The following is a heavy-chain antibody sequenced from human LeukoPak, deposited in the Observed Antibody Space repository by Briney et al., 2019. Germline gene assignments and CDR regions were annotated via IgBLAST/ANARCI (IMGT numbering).Heavy chain of an antibody. J-gene: IGHJ5*02. CDR3: ARGGVNYKIAGP. V-gene: IGHV4-59*01. CDR1: GGSITSYY. Sequence: SETLSLTCTVSGGSITSYYWSWIRQPPGKGLEWIGYIYYSGSTNYNPSLKSRVTISVDTSKNQFSLKLSTVTAADAAVYYCARGGVNYKIAGPWGQGALVTVSS. CDR2: IYYSGST. D-gene: IGHD3-10*01.